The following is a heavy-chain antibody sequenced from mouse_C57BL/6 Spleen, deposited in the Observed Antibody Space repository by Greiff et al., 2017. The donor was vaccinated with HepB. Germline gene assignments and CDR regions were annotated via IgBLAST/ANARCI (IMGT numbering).Heavy chain of an antibody. CDR2: INPSNGGT. J-gene: IGHJ2*01. D-gene: IGHD2-3*01. Sequence: QVHVKQPGTELVKPGASVKLSCKASGYTFTSYWMHWVKQRPGQGLEWIGNINPSNGGTNYNEKFKSKATLTVDKSSSTAYMQLSSLTSEDSAVYYCARAENGGYLGGNFDYWGQGTTLTVSS. V-gene: IGHV1-53*01. CDR3: ARAENGGYLGGNFDY. CDR1: GYTFTSYW.